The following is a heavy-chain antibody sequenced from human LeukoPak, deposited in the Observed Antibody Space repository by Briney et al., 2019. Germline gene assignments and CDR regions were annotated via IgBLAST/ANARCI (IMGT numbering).Heavy chain of an antibody. Sequence: ASVKVSCKASGGTFSSYAISWVRQAPGQGLEWMGGIIPIFGAPNCAQKFQGRVTITADESTSTAYMELSSLRSEDTAVYYCARCYDLWSGYYRWLDPWGQGTLVTVSS. CDR2: IIPIFGAP. V-gene: IGHV1-69*01. CDR1: GGTFSSYA. J-gene: IGHJ5*02. D-gene: IGHD3-3*01. CDR3: ARCYDLWSGYYRWLDP.